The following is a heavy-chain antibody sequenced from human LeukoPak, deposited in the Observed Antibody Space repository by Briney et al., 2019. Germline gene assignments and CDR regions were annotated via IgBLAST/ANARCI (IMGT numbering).Heavy chain of an antibody. CDR1: GFTFSSYG. CDR3: ARAPHYGDYGVFFDY. CDR2: IWYDGSNK. D-gene: IGHD4-17*01. J-gene: IGHJ4*02. Sequence: GRSLRLSCAASGFTFSSYGMHWVRQAPGKGLEWVAVIWYDGSNKYYADSVKGRFTISRDNSKNTLYLQMNSLRAEDTAVYYCARAPHYGDYGVFFDYWSQGTLVTVSS. V-gene: IGHV3-33*01.